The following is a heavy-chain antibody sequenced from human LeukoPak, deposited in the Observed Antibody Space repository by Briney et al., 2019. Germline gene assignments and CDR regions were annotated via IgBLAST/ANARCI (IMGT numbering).Heavy chain of an antibody. CDR2: IYSGGST. Sequence: GGSLRLSCAASGFTVSSNYMSWVRQAPGKGLEWVSVIYSGGSTYYADSVKGRFIISRDNSKNTLYLQMNSLRAEDTAVYYCARDPSNSGYDDGPWFDPWGQGTLVTVSS. CDR1: GFTVSSNY. J-gene: IGHJ5*02. V-gene: IGHV3-53*01. CDR3: ARDPSNSGYDDGPWFDP. D-gene: IGHD5-12*01.